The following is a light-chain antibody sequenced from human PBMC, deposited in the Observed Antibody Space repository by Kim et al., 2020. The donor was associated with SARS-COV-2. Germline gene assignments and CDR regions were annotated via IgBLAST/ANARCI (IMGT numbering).Light chain of an antibody. Sequence: IQLTQSPSSLSASVGDRVTITCRASQGISSYLAWYQQKSGKAPKLLIYAASTLQSGVPSRFSGSGSGTDFTLTISSLQPEDFVTYYCQQLNSYPYTSGQGTKLEI. V-gene: IGKV1-9*01. CDR1: QGISSY. J-gene: IGKJ2*01. CDR3: QQLNSYPYT. CDR2: AAS.